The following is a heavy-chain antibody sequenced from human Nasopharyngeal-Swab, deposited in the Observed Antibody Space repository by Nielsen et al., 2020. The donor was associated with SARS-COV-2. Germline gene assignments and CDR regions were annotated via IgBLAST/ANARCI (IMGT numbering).Heavy chain of an antibody. V-gene: IGHV1-18*01. CDR1: GYTFTSYG. Sequence: ASAKVSCKASGYTFTSYGISWVRQAPGQGLEWMGWISAYNGNTNYAQKLQGRVTMTTDTSTSTAYMELRSLRSADTAVYYCARDDSSNYDFWSGYYTGFDYWGQGTLVTVSS. CDR2: ISAYNGNT. D-gene: IGHD3-3*01. CDR3: ARDDSSNYDFWSGYYTGFDY. J-gene: IGHJ4*02.